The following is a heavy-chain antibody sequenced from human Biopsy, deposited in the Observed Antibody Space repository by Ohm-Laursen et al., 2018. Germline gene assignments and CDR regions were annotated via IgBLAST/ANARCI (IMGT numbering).Heavy chain of an antibody. CDR2: IYYSGGT. D-gene: IGHD1-26*01. J-gene: IGHJ3*02. CDR3: ARVEAGTYDALDI. V-gene: IGHV4-59*01. CDR1: GGSMTGYE. Sequence: GTLSLTCSVSGGSMTGYEWSWIRLAPGRGLEWIGYIYYSGGTKYNPSLASRVTFSVDMSKSQFSLKLYSVTAADAAVYYCARVEAGTYDALDIWGQGTLVAVSA.